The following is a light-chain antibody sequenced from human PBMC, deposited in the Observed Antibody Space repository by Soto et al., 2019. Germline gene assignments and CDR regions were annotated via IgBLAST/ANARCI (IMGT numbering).Light chain of an antibody. V-gene: IGKV1-39*01. CDR1: QSISSY. Sequence: DIQMTQSPSSLSASVGDRVTITCRASQSISSYLNWYQQKPGKAPKLLIYAASSLQSGVPSRFSGSGSGTDFTLTISSLQPEYFATYYCPQSYSTPPLTFGGGTKVEIK. J-gene: IGKJ4*01. CDR2: AAS. CDR3: PQSYSTPPLT.